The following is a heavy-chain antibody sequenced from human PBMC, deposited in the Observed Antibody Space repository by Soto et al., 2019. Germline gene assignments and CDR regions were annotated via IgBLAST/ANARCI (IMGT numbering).Heavy chain of an antibody. Sequence: QVQLQESGPGLVKPSETLSLTCSVSGGSISSGYWTWIRQPPGKGLEWIGYIYYGGSINYNPSLKXXVXXSVDTAKNQFSLRLSSVTAADTAVYYCTGAYYDINGYSLDPWGQGTSVTVSS. CDR2: IYYGGSI. J-gene: IGHJ5*02. CDR1: GGSISSGY. D-gene: IGHD3-22*01. V-gene: IGHV4-59*01. CDR3: TGAYYDINGYSLDP.